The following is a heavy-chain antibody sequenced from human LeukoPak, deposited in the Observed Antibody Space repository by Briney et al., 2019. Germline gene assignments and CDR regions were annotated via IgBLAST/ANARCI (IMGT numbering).Heavy chain of an antibody. J-gene: IGHJ6*03. CDR1: GFTFSSYS. CDR2: ISSSSSYI. CDR3: ARGMATIDGYYYYMDV. D-gene: IGHD5-24*01. Sequence: PGGSLRLSCAASGFTFSSYSMNWVRQAPGKGLECVSSISSSSSYIYYADSVKGRFTISRDNAKNSLYLQMNSLRAEDTAVYYCARGMATIDGYYYYMDVWGKGTTVTVSS. V-gene: IGHV3-21*01.